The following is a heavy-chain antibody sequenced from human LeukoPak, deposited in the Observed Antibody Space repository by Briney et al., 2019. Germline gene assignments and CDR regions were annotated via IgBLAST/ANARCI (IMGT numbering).Heavy chain of an antibody. Sequence: ASVKVSCKASGYTFTGYYMYWVRQAPGQGLEWMGIINPSGGRTSYAQKFQGRVTMTEDTSTDTAYMELSSLRSEDTAVYYCATADLEEGIAVAGTRSFDYWGQGTLVTVSS. V-gene: IGHV1-46*01. D-gene: IGHD6-19*01. CDR3: ATADLEEGIAVAGTRSFDY. CDR2: INPSGGRT. J-gene: IGHJ4*02. CDR1: GYTFTGYY.